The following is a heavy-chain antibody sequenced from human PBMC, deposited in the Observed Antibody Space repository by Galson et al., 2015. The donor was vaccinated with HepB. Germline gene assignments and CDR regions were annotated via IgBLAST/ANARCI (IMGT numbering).Heavy chain of an antibody. V-gene: IGHV1-8*02. D-gene: IGHD6-13*01. Sequence: SVKVSCKASGYTFIDYYIHWVRQATGQGLEWLGWMDPNSGNTGYAQKFQGRITMTRNTSISTAYMELRRLRSEDTAVYYCARFPHSSSWDDSYYYMDVWGKGTTITVSS. J-gene: IGHJ6*03. CDR3: ARFPHSSSWDDSYYYMDV. CDR1: GYTFIDYY. CDR2: MDPNSGNT.